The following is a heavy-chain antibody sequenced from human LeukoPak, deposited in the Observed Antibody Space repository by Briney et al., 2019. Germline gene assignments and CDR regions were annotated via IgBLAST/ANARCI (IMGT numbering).Heavy chain of an antibody. J-gene: IGHJ4*02. Sequence: GGSLRLSCAASVFTFSSYSMSWVRQAPWKGLEWVSGISGSGGSTYYADSVKGRFTFSRDSSKNTLYLQMNSLRVEDTAVYYCARGGLGRFFDYWGQGTLVTVSS. D-gene: IGHD3-3*01. CDR2: ISGSGGST. CDR1: VFTFSSYS. CDR3: ARGGLGRFFDY. V-gene: IGHV3-23*01.